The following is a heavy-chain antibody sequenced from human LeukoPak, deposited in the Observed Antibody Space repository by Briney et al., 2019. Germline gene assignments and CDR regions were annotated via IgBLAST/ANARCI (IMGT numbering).Heavy chain of an antibody. CDR1: GFTFSNYW. Sequence: GGSLRLSCAASGFTFSNYWMSWVRQAPGKGLEWVANIKQDESEKYYVDSVKGRFTISRDNANNSLYLQMNSLRAEDTAVYYCATITTNWFDTWGQGTLVTVSS. V-gene: IGHV3-7*01. J-gene: IGHJ5*02. D-gene: IGHD3-3*01. CDR3: ATITTNWFDT. CDR2: IKQDESEK.